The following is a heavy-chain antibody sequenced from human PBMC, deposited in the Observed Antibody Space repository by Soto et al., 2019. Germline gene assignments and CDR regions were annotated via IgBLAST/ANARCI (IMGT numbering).Heavy chain of an antibody. V-gene: IGHV1-18*01. CDR1: GYTFSTYG. J-gene: IGHJ5*02. CDR2: INPSSGET. Sequence: GPEVQKPGASVKVSCKASGYTFSTYGITWVRQAPGQGLEWMGWINPSSGETNYAQNFQGRVTVTTDTSVTTAYLELRNLRSDDTAAYYCARDWYPRFDPWGQGTLVTVSS. CDR3: ARDWYPRFDP. D-gene: IGHD6-13*01.